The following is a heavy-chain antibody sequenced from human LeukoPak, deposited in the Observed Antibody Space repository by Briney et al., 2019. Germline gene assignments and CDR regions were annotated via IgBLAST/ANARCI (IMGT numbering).Heavy chain of an antibody. D-gene: IGHD3-10*01. CDR1: GYTFTGYY. V-gene: IGHV1-2*02. J-gene: IGHJ4*02. Sequence: GASVKVSCKASGYTFTGYYLHWLRQAPGQGLEWMAWINPHTGGTKYAQKFQGRVTMTMDTSISTAYMELSRLRSDDTAVYYCARGYYGSGSYSYYFDYWGQGTLVTVSS. CDR3: ARGYYGSGSYSYYFDY. CDR2: INPHTGGT.